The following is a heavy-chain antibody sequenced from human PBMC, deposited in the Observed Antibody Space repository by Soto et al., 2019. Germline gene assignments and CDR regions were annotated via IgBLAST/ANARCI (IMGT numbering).Heavy chain of an antibody. V-gene: IGHV1-69*13. J-gene: IGHJ4*02. Sequence: ASVKVSCKASGGTFSSYAISWVRQAPGQGLEWMGGIIPIFGTANYAQKFQGRVTITADESTSTAYTELSSLRSEDTAVYYCARAPHIAAAGNFDYWGQGTLVTVSS. CDR1: GGTFSSYA. D-gene: IGHD6-13*01. CDR2: IIPIFGTA. CDR3: ARAPHIAAAGNFDY.